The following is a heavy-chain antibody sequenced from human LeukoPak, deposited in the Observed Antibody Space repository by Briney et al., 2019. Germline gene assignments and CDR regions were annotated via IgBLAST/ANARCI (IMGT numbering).Heavy chain of an antibody. Sequence: SETLSLTCTVSGGSISSYYWSWIRQPPGKGLEWIGYIYYSGSTNYNPSLKSRVTISVDTSKNQFSLKLSSVTAADTAVYYCARGPNSRGGAYYYYYMDVWGKGTTVTVSS. V-gene: IGHV4-59*01. CDR2: IYYSGST. CDR1: GGSISSYY. CDR3: ARGPNSRGGAYYYYYMDV. D-gene: IGHD3-10*01. J-gene: IGHJ6*03.